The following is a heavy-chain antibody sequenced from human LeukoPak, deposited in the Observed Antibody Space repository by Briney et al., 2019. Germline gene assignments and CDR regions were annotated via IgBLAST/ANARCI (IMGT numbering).Heavy chain of an antibody. CDR3: ARERPFSYDYGDPPAN. CDR1: GFTFSSYS. J-gene: IGHJ4*02. Sequence: GGSLRLSCAASGFTFSSYSMNWVRQAPGKGLEWVANIKQDGSEEYYVDSVKGRFTISRDNAKNSLYLQMNSLRAEDTAVYYCARERPFSYDYGDPPANWGQGTLVTVSS. V-gene: IGHV3-7*01. CDR2: IKQDGSEE. D-gene: IGHD4-17*01.